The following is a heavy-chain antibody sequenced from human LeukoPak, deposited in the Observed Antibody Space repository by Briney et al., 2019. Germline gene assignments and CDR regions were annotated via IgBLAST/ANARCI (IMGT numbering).Heavy chain of an antibody. Sequence: SETLSLTCTVSGGSINNYYWSWIRQPPGKGLEWIGYIYYSGSTSYNPSLKSRVTISLDTSKKQFSLELTSVTAADTAVYYCARWGGISPTDYWGQGILVTVSS. J-gene: IGHJ4*02. V-gene: IGHV4-59*01. CDR2: IYYSGST. CDR3: ARWGGISPTDY. CDR1: GGSINNYY. D-gene: IGHD1-26*01.